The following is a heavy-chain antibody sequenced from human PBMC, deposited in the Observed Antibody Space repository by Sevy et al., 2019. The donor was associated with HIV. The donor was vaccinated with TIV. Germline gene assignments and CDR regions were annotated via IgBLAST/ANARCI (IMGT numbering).Heavy chain of an antibody. V-gene: IGHV3-21*01. CDR3: ARAMWNDPIFDY. CDR1: GFTFSSYS. J-gene: IGHJ4*02. CDR2: ISSSSSYI. Sequence: GGSLKLSCAASGFTFSSYSMNWVRQAPGKGLELVSSISSSSSYIYYADSVKGRFTISRDNAKNSLYLQMNSLRAEDTAVYYCARAMWNDPIFDYWGQGTLVTVSS. D-gene: IGHD1-1*01.